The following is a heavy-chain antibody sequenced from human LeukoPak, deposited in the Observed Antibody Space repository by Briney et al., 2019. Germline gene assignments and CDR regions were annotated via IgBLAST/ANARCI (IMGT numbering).Heavy chain of an antibody. D-gene: IGHD3-22*01. CDR3: ASPGPYYYDSSGYTIFDY. J-gene: IGHJ4*02. CDR2: IRGSDGYT. V-gene: IGHV3-23*01. Sequence: GGSLRLSCAASGFTFNTYAMSWVRQAPGKGLEWVSTIRGSDGYTYYADSVKGRFTISRDNSNNALYLQMNSLRAEDTAVYYCASPGPYYYDSSGYTIFDYWGQGTLVTVSS. CDR1: GFTFNTYA.